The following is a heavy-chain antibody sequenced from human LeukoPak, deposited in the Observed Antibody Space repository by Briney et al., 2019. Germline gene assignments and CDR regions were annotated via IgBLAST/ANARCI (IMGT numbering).Heavy chain of an antibody. CDR2: IIPIFGTA. CDR3: ASQQRAYYYDSSGYYEPYWFDP. Sequence: ASVKVSCKASGGTFSSYTISWVRQATGQGLEWMGRIIPIFGTANYAQKFQGRVTITTDESTSTAYMELSSLRSEDTAVYYCASQQRAYYYDSSGYYEPYWFDPWGQGTLVTVSS. V-gene: IGHV1-69*05. D-gene: IGHD3-22*01. CDR1: GGTFSSYT. J-gene: IGHJ5*02.